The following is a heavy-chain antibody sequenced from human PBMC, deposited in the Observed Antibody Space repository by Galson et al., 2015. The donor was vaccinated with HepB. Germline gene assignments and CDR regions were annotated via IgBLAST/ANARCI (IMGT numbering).Heavy chain of an antibody. Sequence: SLRLSCAASGFTFSSYAMSWVRQAPGKGLEWVSAISGSGGSTYYADSVKGRFTISRDNSKNTLYLQMNSLRAEDTAVYYCAKQHPITMIVVAKGVICDYWGQGTLVTVSS. D-gene: IGHD3-22*01. J-gene: IGHJ4*02. V-gene: IGHV3-23*01. CDR3: AKQHPITMIVVAKGVICDY. CDR2: ISGSGGST. CDR1: GFTFSSYA.